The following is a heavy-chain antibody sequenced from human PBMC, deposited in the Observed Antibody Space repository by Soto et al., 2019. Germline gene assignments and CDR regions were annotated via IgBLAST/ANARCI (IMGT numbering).Heavy chain of an antibody. D-gene: IGHD1-26*01. V-gene: IGHV4-38-2*02. Sequence: PSETLSLTCGVSGYSVSSGYYWGWIRQPPGKGLEWIGSIYHNGDTYYSPSLKSRVTISVDTSKNQVSLTLSSVTAADTAVYYCSRDSSGRYHLKTECWGQGTLVTVSS. CDR2: IYHNGDT. CDR3: SRDSSGRYHLKTEC. J-gene: IGHJ4*02. CDR1: GYSVSSGYY.